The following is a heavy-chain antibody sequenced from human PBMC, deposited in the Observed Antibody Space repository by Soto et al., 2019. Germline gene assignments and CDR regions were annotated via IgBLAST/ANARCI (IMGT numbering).Heavy chain of an antibody. D-gene: IGHD3-16*02. CDR1: GYTFTSYA. Sequence: ASVKVSCKASGYTFTSYAMHWVRQAPGQRLEWMGWINAGNGNTKYSQKFQGRVTITRDTSASTAYMELSSLRSEDTAVYYCARGPSAYYDYVWGSYRYDNWFDPWGQGTLVTVSS. CDR2: INAGNGNT. CDR3: ARGPSAYYDYVWGSYRYDNWFDP. V-gene: IGHV1-3*01. J-gene: IGHJ5*02.